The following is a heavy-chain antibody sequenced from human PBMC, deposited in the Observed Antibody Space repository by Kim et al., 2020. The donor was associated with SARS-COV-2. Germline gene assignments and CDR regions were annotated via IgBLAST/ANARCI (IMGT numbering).Heavy chain of an antibody. D-gene: IGHD6-13*01. CDR2: IYHSGST. CDR3: ARAPRESRSSSWYVGGDY. J-gene: IGHJ4*02. Sequence: SETLSLTCAVSGGSISSSNWWSWVRQPPGKGLEWIGEIYHSGSTNYNPSLKSRVTISVDKSKNQFSLKLSSVTAADTAVYYCARAPRESRSSSWYVGGDYWGQGTLVTVSS. V-gene: IGHV4-4*02. CDR1: GGSISSSNW.